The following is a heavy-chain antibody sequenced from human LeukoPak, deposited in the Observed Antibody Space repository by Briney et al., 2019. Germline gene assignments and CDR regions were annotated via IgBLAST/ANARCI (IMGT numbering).Heavy chain of an antibody. J-gene: IGHJ6*03. CDR1: GFTFSSYS. Sequence: PGGSLRLSCAASGFTFSSYSMNWVRQAPGKGLEWVSSISSSSSYIYYADSVKGRFTISRDNAKNSLYLQMNSLRAEDTAVYYCARSGGSTVFYYMDVWGKGTTATVSS. CDR3: ARSGGSTVFYYMDV. CDR2: ISSSSSYI. D-gene: IGHD2-2*01. V-gene: IGHV3-21*01.